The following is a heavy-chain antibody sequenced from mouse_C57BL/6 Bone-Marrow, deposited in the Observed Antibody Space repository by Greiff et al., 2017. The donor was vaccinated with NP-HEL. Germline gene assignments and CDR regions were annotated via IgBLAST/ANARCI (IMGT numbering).Heavy chain of an antibody. CDR3: AVVALDY. CDR2: ISDGGSYT. CDR1: GFTFSSYA. D-gene: IGHD1-1*01. Sequence: EVQRVESGGGLVKPGGSLKLSCAASGFTFSSYAMSWVRQTPEKRLEWVATISDGGSYTYYPDNVKGRFTISRDNAKNNLYLQMGHLKSEDTAMYYCAVVALDYWGQGTTLTVSS. J-gene: IGHJ2*01. V-gene: IGHV5-4*01.